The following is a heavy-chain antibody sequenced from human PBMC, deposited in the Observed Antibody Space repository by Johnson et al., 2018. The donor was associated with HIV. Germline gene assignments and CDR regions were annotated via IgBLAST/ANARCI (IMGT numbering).Heavy chain of an antibody. CDR1: GFSFNNYA. Sequence: QVQLVESGGGVVQPGRSLRLSCGASGFSFNNYAMHWVRQAPGKGLEWVAVISYDGSNKYYADSVKGRFTISRDNSKNTLYLQMNSLRPEDTAVYYCAKHNGLDSSWPFDAFDIWGQGTMVTVSS. J-gene: IGHJ3*02. CDR3: AKHNGLDSSWPFDAFDI. CDR2: ISYDGSNK. D-gene: IGHD6-13*01. V-gene: IGHV3-30*18.